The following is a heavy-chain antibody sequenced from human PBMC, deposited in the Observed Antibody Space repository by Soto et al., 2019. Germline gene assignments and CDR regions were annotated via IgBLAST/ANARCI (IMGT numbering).Heavy chain of an antibody. V-gene: IGHV1-18*01. CDR1: GYIFTSYG. CDR2: ITTDKGKT. J-gene: IGHJ4*02. CDR3: ATRSPALDY. D-gene: IGHD3-3*02. Sequence: QVQLVQSGPEVKKPGASVKVSCKTSGYIFTSYGISWLRQAPGQGLEWMGWITTDKGKTTYAQKFQGRVTMTTDTSTSTAYMEMRSLRSDDTAVYYCATRSPALDYWGQGTLVTVSS.